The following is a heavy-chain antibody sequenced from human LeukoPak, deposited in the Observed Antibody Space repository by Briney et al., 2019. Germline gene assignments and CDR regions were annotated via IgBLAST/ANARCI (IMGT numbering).Heavy chain of an antibody. J-gene: IGHJ4*02. V-gene: IGHV3-23*01. CDR1: GFTFSSYA. D-gene: IGHD5-12*01. Sequence: GGSLRLSCAASGFTFSSYAMTWVRQAPGKGLEWVSAISGSGGNTYYADSVKGRFTISRDNSKNTLYLQMNSLRGGDAAVYFCAKAPAPYSFGTFDYWGQGTLVTVSS. CDR3: AKAPAPYSFGTFDY. CDR2: ISGSGGNT.